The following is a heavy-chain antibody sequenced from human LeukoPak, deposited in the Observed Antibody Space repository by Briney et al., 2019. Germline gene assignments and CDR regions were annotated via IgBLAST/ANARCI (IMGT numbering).Heavy chain of an antibody. CDR1: GFTFSSYA. Sequence: PGGSLRLSCVASGFTFSSYAMGWVRQAPGKGLEWVSGISGSGDNTYYADSVKGRFTISRDNSKNTLYVQVNSLGTEDTAAYYCAKGSYYDSSGSFYFDYWGQGTLVTVSS. D-gene: IGHD3-22*01. CDR3: AKGSYYDSSGSFYFDY. CDR2: ISGSGDNT. V-gene: IGHV3-23*01. J-gene: IGHJ4*02.